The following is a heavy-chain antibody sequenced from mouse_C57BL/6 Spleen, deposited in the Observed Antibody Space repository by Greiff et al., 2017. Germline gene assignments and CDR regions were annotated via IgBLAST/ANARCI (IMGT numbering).Heavy chain of an antibody. Sequence: VQLQQPGAELVKPGASVKMSCKASGYTFTSYWITWVKQRPGQGLEWIGDIYPGSGSTNYNEKFKSKATLTVDTSSSTAYMQRSSLTSEDSAVYYCARSDYGSSYWYFDVWGTGTTGTVSS. J-gene: IGHJ1*03. V-gene: IGHV1-55*01. CDR1: GYTFTSYW. CDR2: IYPGSGST. D-gene: IGHD1-1*01. CDR3: ARSDYGSSYWYFDV.